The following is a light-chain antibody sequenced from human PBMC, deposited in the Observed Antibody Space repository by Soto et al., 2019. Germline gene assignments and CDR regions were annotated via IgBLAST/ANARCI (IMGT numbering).Light chain of an antibody. CDR1: QSVSRK. CDR3: QQFNDWLLT. Sequence: EIVMTQSPATLSVSPGERATLSCRASQSVSRKLAWYQQKPGQAPRFLIYAASTRATGIPARFSGSGSGTEFTLTISSLQSEDVAVYSCQQFNDWLLTFGQGTKVEIK. J-gene: IGKJ1*01. CDR2: AAS. V-gene: IGKV3-15*01.